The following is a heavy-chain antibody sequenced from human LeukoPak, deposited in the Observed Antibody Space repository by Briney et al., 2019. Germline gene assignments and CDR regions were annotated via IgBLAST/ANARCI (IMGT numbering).Heavy chain of an antibody. Sequence: SETLSLTYTVSGGSISSSSYYWSWIRQPAGKGLEWIGRIYTSGSTNYNPSLKSRVTMSVDTSKNQFSLKLSSVTAADTAVYYCARDSMTTAGYNWFDPWGQGTLVTVSS. D-gene: IGHD4-17*01. CDR2: IYTSGST. CDR1: GGSISSSSYY. CDR3: ARDSMTTAGYNWFDP. J-gene: IGHJ5*02. V-gene: IGHV4-61*02.